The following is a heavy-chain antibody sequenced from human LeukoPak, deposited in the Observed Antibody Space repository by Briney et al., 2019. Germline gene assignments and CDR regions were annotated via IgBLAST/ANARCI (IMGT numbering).Heavy chain of an antibody. V-gene: IGHV3-21*01. CDR3: ARDQGYYDSSGYVDY. CDR1: GFTFSYYG. CDR2: ISSSGGYI. Sequence: GGSLRLSCAASGFTFSYYGMHWVRQAPGKGLEWVSSISSSGGYIYYADSVKGRFSISRDNAKNSLYLQMNSLRAEDTAVYYCARDQGYYDSSGYVDYWGQGTLVTVSS. D-gene: IGHD3-22*01. J-gene: IGHJ4*02.